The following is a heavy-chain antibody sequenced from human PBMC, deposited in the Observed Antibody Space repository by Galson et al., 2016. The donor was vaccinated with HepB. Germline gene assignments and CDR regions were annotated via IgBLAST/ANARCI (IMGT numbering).Heavy chain of an antibody. CDR1: GFPVSNNY. D-gene: IGHD2-15*01. J-gene: IGHJ5*02. V-gene: IGHV3-66*01. CDR2: IYSGGST. CDR3: ARNRHCSGGSCYGA. Sequence: LRLSCAASGFPVSNNYMRWVRQAPGPGLEWVSLIYSGGSTYYAASVKGSFTIPRDSSKNTLYLQMTSLRAEDTAVYYCARNRHCSGGSCYGAWGQGTLVTVSS.